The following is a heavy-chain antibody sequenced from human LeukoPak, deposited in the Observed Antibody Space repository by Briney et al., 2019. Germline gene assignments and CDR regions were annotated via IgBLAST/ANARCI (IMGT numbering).Heavy chain of an antibody. V-gene: IGHV4-59*08. CDR2: IYYSGST. CDR1: GGSISSHD. J-gene: IGHJ5*02. Sequence: PSETLSLTCTISGGSISSHDWSWIRQPPGKGLEWIGYIYYSGSTNYNPSLKSRVTISVDTSKKQSALKQSAVTDAGADVYFCASGGGHGSGRFWFDPWGQGTLVTVSS. CDR3: ASGGGHGSGRFWFDP. D-gene: IGHD3-10*01.